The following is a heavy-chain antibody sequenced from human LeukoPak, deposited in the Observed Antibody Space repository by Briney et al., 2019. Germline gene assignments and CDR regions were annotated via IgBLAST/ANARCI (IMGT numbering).Heavy chain of an antibody. J-gene: IGHJ4*02. CDR1: GFTFDDYA. D-gene: IGHD3-9*01. Sequence: GRSLRLSCAASGFTFDDYAMHWVRQAPGKGLEWVSGISWNSGSIGYADSVKGRFTISRNNDKNSLYLQMNSLRAEDMALYYCAKDASGYPRSPFDYWGQGTLVTVSS. CDR3: AKDASGYPRSPFDY. V-gene: IGHV3-9*03. CDR2: ISWNSGSI.